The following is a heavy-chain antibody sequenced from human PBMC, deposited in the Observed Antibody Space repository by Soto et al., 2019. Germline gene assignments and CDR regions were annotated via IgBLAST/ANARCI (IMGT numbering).Heavy chain of an antibody. V-gene: IGHV4-30-4*08. Sequence: SETLSLTCTVSGGSISSGGYYWSWIRQHPGKGLEWIGYIYYSGSTYYNPSLKSRVTISVDTSKNQFSLKLSSVTAADTAVYYCARELEWLRFRYFDYWGQGTLVTVSS. CDR1: GGSISSGGYY. D-gene: IGHD5-12*01. CDR3: ARELEWLRFRYFDY. J-gene: IGHJ4*02. CDR2: IYYSGST.